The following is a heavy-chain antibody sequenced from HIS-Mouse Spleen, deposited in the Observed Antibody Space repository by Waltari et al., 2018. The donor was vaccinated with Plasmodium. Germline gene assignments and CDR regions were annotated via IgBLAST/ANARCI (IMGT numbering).Heavy chain of an antibody. CDR1: GFTFSSYS. CDR2: ISSSRSYI. Sequence: EVQLVESGGGLVKPGGSLRLSCAASGFTFSSYSMNWVSSISSSRSYIDYADSVKGRFTISRDNAKNSLYLQMNSLRAEDTAVYYCARSIAAAGTDGYWGQGTLVTVSS. CDR3: ARSIAAAGTDGY. V-gene: IGHV3-21*01. D-gene: IGHD6-13*01. J-gene: IGHJ4*02.